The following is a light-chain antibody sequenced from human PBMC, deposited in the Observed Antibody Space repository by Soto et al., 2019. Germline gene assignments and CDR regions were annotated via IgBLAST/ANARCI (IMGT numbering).Light chain of an antibody. CDR2: ATS. J-gene: IGKJ5*01. CDR1: QSISTW. Sequence: DIQMTQSPSSLSASVGDRVTITCRASQSISTWLAWYQQKPGKDPKSVIYATSNLQSGVPSRFSGSGSGTDFNLTINSLQTEDFATYYCQQSYSTTPTFGQGTRLEIK. CDR3: QQSYSTTPT. V-gene: IGKV1-39*01.